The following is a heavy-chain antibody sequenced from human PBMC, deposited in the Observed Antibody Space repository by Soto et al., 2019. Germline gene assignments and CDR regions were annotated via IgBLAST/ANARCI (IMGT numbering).Heavy chain of an antibody. Sequence: PGGSMRLSCAASGFIFTNYWMSWVRQAPGKGLQWVANIKQDGNEKYYVDSVKGRFTISRDNGKNSLYLQMNSLRAEDTAVYYCAMAIVIPAANWFDSWGQGTLVTV. J-gene: IGHJ5*01. D-gene: IGHD2-2*01. CDR2: IKQDGNEK. CDR3: AMAIVIPAANWFDS. V-gene: IGHV3-7*01. CDR1: GFIFTNYW.